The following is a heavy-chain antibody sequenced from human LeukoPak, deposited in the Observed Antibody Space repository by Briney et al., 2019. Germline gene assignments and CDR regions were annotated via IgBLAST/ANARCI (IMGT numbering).Heavy chain of an antibody. CDR1: GFSFSSYA. V-gene: IGHV3-30*15. D-gene: IGHD6-6*01. CDR3: ARDRTYSSSFLDY. CDR2: ISYDGTSK. J-gene: IGHJ4*02. Sequence: GGSLRLSCAASGFSFSSYAMHWVRQAPGKGLEWVAVISYDGTSKYYAESVRGRFTIFRDNSKNTLYLEMSSLTGEDTAVYYCARDRTYSSSFLDYWGQGTLVTVSS.